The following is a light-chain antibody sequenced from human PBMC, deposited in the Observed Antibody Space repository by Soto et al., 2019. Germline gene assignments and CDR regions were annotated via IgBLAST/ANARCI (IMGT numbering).Light chain of an antibody. CDR2: DAF. J-gene: IGKJ4*01. V-gene: IGKV1-33*01. CDR3: PKCRDVPLT. Sequence: DIQVTQSPSSLSASAGNICTITFHGNQDISNYLNWYQQKPGKAHRLLIFDAFSLETGAPSRLSGSGSGTHFSFTITSLQPEDTATYYCPKCRDVPLTLGGGTKVDIK. CDR1: QDISNY.